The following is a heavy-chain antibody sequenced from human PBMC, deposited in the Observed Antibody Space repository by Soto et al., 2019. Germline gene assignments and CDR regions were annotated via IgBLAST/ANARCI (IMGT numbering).Heavy chain of an antibody. Sequence: GGSLRLSCAASTFTFSSYAMSWVRQAPGKGLEWVSAISGGGGSTYYADSVKGRFTISRDNSKNTLYLQMDSLRAEDTAVYFCVKGSSAVRPYYFDHWGQGTLVTVSS. V-gene: IGHV3-23*01. CDR2: ISGGGGST. D-gene: IGHD3-10*01. CDR1: TFTFSSYA. J-gene: IGHJ4*02. CDR3: VKGSSAVRPYYFDH.